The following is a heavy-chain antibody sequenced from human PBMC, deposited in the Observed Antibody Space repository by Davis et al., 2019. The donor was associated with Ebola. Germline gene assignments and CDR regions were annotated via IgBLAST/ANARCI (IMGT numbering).Heavy chain of an antibody. V-gene: IGHV3-30-3*01. Sequence: PGGSLRLSCAASGFNFSNIAMHWVRQAPGKGLEWVAVISYDGSNKYYADSVKGRFTISRDNTKNLLYLELNSLRVDDTAVYFCARERLTAPYYGMDIWGQGTTVTVSS. CDR1: GFNFSNIA. D-gene: IGHD2-21*01. CDR3: ARERLTAPYYGMDI. CDR2: ISYDGSNK. J-gene: IGHJ6*02.